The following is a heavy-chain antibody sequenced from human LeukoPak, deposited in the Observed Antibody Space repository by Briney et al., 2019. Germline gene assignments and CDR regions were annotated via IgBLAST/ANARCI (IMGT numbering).Heavy chain of an antibody. D-gene: IGHD3-3*01. CDR1: GFTFSDYY. Sequence: GGSLRLSCAASGFTFSDYYMNWIRQAPGKGLEWVSYISSSGDYTNYADSVKGRFTISRDNAKNSLYLQTNSLRAEDTAVYYCARGGYDFWSGYKPSPFDYWGQGTLVTVSS. V-gene: IGHV3-11*06. J-gene: IGHJ4*02. CDR2: ISSSGDYT. CDR3: ARGGYDFWSGYKPSPFDY.